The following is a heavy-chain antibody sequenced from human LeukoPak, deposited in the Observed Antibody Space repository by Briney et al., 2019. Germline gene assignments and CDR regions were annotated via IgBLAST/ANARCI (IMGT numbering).Heavy chain of an antibody. CDR1: GGSISSSSYY. CDR2: IYYSGST. V-gene: IGHV4-39*07. Sequence: SETLSLTCTVSGGSISSSSYYWGWIRQPPGKGLEWIGSIYYSGSTYYNPSLKSRVTISVDTSKNQFSLKLSSVTAADTAVYYCARLMKPPYYFDYWGQGTLVTVSS. J-gene: IGHJ4*02. CDR3: ARLMKPPYYFDY.